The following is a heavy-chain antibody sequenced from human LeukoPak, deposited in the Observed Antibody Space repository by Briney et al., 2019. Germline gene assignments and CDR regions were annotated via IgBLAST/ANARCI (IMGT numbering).Heavy chain of an antibody. CDR1: GYTFIEYY. Sequence: ASVKVSCKASGYTFIEYYIHWVRQAPGQGLEWMGWINPNSGATNYAQKFQGRVTMTRVTSISTAYMELSSLRSDDTAVYYCASVYSGYDLSQLDYWGQGTLVTVSS. CDR2: INPNSGAT. J-gene: IGHJ4*02. V-gene: IGHV1-2*02. CDR3: ASVYSGYDLSQLDY. D-gene: IGHD5-12*01.